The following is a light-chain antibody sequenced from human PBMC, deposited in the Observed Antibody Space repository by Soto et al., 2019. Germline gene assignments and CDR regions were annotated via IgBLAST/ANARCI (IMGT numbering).Light chain of an antibody. J-gene: IGLJ1*01. V-gene: IGLV2-14*01. CDR3: SSYRSGGTFV. CDR2: VVS. Sequence: QSVLTQPASVSGSPGQSIAISCTGTSSDVGGYNYVSWHQQHPGKAPKVLISVVSNRPSGVSNRFSGSKSGNTASLTISGLQAEDEADYYCSSYRSGGTFVFGSGTKVIVL. CDR1: SSDVGGYNY.